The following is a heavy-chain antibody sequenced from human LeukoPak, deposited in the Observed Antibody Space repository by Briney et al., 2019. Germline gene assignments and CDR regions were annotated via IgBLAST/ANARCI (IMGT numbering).Heavy chain of an antibody. Sequence: RASVKVSCKASGYTFTSYGISWVRQAPGQGLEWMGWISAYNGNTNYAQKLQGRVTMTTDTSTSTAYMELRSLRSDDTAVYYCARSAYSSGWYALYYYYGMDVRGQGTTVTVSS. D-gene: IGHD6-19*01. CDR1: GYTFTSYG. CDR2: ISAYNGNT. V-gene: IGHV1-18*01. J-gene: IGHJ6*02. CDR3: ARSAYSSGWYALYYYYGMDV.